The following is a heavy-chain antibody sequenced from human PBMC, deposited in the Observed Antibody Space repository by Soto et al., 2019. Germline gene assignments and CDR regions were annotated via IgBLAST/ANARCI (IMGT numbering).Heavy chain of an antibody. CDR2: ISSNSAYI. J-gene: IGHJ5*02. CDR1: GFTFLSFT. D-gene: IGHD6-13*01. Sequence: PWGSLRLSCAASGFTFLSFTMNCCRHSPFKGLEWVSTISSNSAYIYYTDALRGRFTISRDNAKNSLHLQMNGLRAEDTAVYYCTRDASRDSSARGWFDPWGPGTLVTVSS. V-gene: IGHV3-21*01. CDR3: TRDASRDSSARGWFDP.